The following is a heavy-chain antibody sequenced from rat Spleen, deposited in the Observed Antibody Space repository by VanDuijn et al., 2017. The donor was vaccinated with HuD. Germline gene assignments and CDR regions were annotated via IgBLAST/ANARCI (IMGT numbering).Heavy chain of an antibody. CDR3: ARSVFDY. V-gene: IGHV5-22*01. Sequence: EVQLVESGGGLVQPGRSLKLSCAASGFTFSDYYMAWVRQAPKKGLEWVASISYEGSGTYYGDSVKGRFTISRDNAKSTLYLHMNSLRSEDTATYYCARSVFDYWGQGVMVTVSS. CDR1: GFTFSDYY. J-gene: IGHJ2*01. CDR2: ISYEGSGT.